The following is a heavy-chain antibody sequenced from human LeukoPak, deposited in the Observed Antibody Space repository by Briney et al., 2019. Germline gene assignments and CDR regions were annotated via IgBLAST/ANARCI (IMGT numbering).Heavy chain of an antibody. J-gene: IGHJ4*02. CDR1: GGSISSGGYS. V-gene: IGHV4-61*08. D-gene: IGHD2-21*01. CDR3: ARAPIALASFDY. Sequence: PSETLSLTCAVSGGSISSGGYSWSWIRQPPGKGLEWIGYIYYSGSTNYDPSLKSRVTISVDTSRNQFSLKLSSVTAADTAVYYCARAPIALASFDYWGQGTLVTVSS. CDR2: IYYSGST.